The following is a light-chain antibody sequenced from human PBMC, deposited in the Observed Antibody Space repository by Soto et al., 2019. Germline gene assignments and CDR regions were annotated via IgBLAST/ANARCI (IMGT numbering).Light chain of an antibody. CDR2: GAS. J-gene: IGKJ1*01. CDR3: QQYGNSPQT. CDR1: PSVSGSN. V-gene: IGKV3-20*01. Sequence: EIVMTQSPATLSVSPGERATLSCRASPSVSGSNLAWYQQKPGQAPRLVIYGASSRATGIPNRFSGSGSGTDFTLTISRLEPEDFAVYYCQQYGNSPQTFGQGTKVDIK.